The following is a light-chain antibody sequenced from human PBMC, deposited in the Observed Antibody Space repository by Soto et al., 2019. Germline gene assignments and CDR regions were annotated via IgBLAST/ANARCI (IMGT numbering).Light chain of an antibody. J-gene: IGLJ2*01. Sequence: QAVVTQEPSLTVSPGGTVTLTCGSSTGAVTSGHYPYWFQQKPGQAPRTLIYDISHKHSWTPARFSGSLLGGKAALTLSGAQPEDEAEYYCLLSYADTRIFGGGTKVTVL. CDR1: TGAVTSGHY. CDR3: LLSYADTRI. CDR2: DIS. V-gene: IGLV7-46*01.